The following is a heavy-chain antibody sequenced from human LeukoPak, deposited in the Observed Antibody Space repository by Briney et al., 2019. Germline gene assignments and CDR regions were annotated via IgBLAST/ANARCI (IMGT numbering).Heavy chain of an antibody. CDR3: ARGGNFAFQI. J-gene: IGHJ3*02. D-gene: IGHD4-23*01. V-gene: IGHV6-1*01. Sequence: SQTLSLTCAISGDSVSSNSAAWNWIRQSPARGLEWLGRTYYRSKWYNEYALSVKSRMTINPDTSKNQFSLQLNSVTPEDSAVYYCARGGNFAFQIWGQGTMVTVSS. CDR2: TYYRSKWYN. CDR1: GDSVSSNSAA.